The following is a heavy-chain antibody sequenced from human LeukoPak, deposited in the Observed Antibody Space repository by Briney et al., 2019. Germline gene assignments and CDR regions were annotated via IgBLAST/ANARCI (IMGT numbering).Heavy chain of an antibody. CDR2: INPNTGGT. J-gene: IGHJ6*03. CDR1: GYTFTGHY. V-gene: IGHV1-2*02. Sequence: ASVKVSCMASGYTFTGHYMHWVRQAPGQGLEWMGWINPNTGGTNHAQKFRGRVTMTRDTSISTAYMELSRLRSDDPAVYYCARDRLAVASYYFYYMDVWGKGTTVTVSS. D-gene: IGHD6-19*01. CDR3: ARDRLAVASYYFYYMDV.